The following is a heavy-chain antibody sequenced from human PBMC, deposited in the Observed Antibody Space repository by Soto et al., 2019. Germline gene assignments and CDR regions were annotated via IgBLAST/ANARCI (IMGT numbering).Heavy chain of an antibody. CDR3: ARDYHDILTGYLFDY. J-gene: IGHJ4*02. V-gene: IGHV3-33*01. CDR1: GFTFSSYG. Sequence: QVQLVESGGGVVQPGRSLRLSCAASGFTFSSYGMHWVRQAPGKGLEWVAVIWYDGSNKYYADSVKGRFTISRDNSKNTLYLQMNSLRAEDTAVYYCARDYHDILTGYLFDYWGQGTLVTVSS. CDR2: IWYDGSNK. D-gene: IGHD3-9*01.